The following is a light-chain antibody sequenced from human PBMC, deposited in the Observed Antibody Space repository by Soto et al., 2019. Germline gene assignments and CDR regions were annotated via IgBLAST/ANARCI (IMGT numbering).Light chain of an antibody. Sequence: DIQMTQSPSSLSASVGDRVTITCRASQSISTFLNWYQQKPGKAPSLLIYAASTLQSGVPSSFSGSGSGTDFTLTISSLQPEDFATYYCQQSNSSPWTFGQGTKVEIK. CDR3: QQSNSSPWT. J-gene: IGKJ1*01. V-gene: IGKV1-39*01. CDR1: QSISTF. CDR2: AAS.